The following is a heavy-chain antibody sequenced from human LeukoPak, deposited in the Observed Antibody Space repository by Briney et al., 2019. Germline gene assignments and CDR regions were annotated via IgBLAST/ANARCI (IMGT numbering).Heavy chain of an antibody. J-gene: IGHJ4*02. CDR3: ASSVLATGY. Sequence: GGSLRLSCAASGFTFSSHSMNWVRQAPGKGLEWVSYIKNTGNPINYADSVKGRFTISRDNAKNSLFLQMNSLGDDDTGVYYCASSVLATGYWGQGTLVIVSA. CDR1: GFTFSSHS. CDR2: IKNTGNPI. D-gene: IGHD5/OR15-5a*01. V-gene: IGHV3-48*02.